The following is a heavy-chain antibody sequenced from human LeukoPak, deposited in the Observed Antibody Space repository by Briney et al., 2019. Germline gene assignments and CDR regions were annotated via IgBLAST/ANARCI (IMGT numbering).Heavy chain of an antibody. CDR3: ARGQATRYVLLWFGEHDY. CDR1: GYTFTSYD. V-gene: IGHV1-8*01. CDR2: MNPNSGNT. Sequence: GASVKVSCKASGYTFTSYDINWVRQATGQGPEWMGWMNPNSGNTGYAQKFQGRVTMTRNTSISTAYMELSSLRSEDTAVYYCARGQATRYVLLWFGEHDYWGQGTLVTVSS. J-gene: IGHJ4*02. D-gene: IGHD3-10*01.